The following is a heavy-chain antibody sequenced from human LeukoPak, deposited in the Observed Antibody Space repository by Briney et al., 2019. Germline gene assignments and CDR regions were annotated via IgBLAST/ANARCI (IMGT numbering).Heavy chain of an antibody. Sequence: GESLKISCKGFGYSFTSYWIGWVRQMPGKGLEWMGIIYPGDSDTRYSPSFQGQVTISADKSISTAYLQWSSLKASDTAMYYCARHPKPSYSNYDYYYGMDVWGQGTTVTVSS. V-gene: IGHV5-51*01. D-gene: IGHD4-11*01. CDR1: GYSFTSYW. CDR2: IYPGDSDT. CDR3: ARHPKPSYSNYDYYYGMDV. J-gene: IGHJ6*02.